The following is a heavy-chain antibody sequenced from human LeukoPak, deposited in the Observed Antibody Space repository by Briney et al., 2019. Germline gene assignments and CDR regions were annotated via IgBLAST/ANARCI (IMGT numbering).Heavy chain of an antibody. D-gene: IGHD4/OR15-4a*01. CDR1: GFTFSSYG. CDR3: ARVDGANYYFDY. CDR2: ISYDGSNK. J-gene: IGHJ4*02. Sequence: GGSLRLSCAASGFTFSSYGMHWVRQAPGKGLEWVAVISYDGSNKYYADSVKGRFTISRDNSKNTLYLQMNSLRAEDTAVYYCARVDGANYYFDYWGQGALVTVSS. V-gene: IGHV3-30*03.